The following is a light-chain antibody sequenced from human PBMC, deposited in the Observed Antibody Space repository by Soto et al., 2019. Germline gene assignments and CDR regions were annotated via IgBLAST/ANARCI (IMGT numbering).Light chain of an antibody. CDR3: QQRSYWPLT. Sequence: EIVLTQSPATLSLSPGERATLSCRASQSVSSSLAWYQQKPGQTPRLLIYDVSNRATGIPARFSGSGSWTDFTLTVSSLEPEDFAVYDCQQRSYWPLTFGGGTKVESK. CDR2: DVS. J-gene: IGKJ4*01. CDR1: QSVSSS. V-gene: IGKV3-11*01.